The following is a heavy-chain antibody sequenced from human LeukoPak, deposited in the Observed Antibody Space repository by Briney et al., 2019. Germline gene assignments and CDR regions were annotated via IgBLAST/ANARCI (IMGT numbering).Heavy chain of an antibody. V-gene: IGHV3-48*01. CDR3: ARDEGWYSSSPTGDY. D-gene: IGHD6-6*01. J-gene: IGHJ4*02. Sequence: GGSLRLSCAASGFTFSTYSMNWVRQAPGKGLEWVSYISRSNTIYYADSVKGRFTVSRDNAKDSLFLQMNSLRAEDTAVYYCARDEGWYSSSPTGDYWGQGTLVTVSS. CDR1: GFTFSTYS. CDR2: ISRSNTI.